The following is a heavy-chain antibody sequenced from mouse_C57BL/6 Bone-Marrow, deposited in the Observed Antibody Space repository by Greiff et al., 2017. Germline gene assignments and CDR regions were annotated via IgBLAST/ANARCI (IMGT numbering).Heavy chain of an antibody. CDR2: ISSGGSYT. CDR1: GFTFSSYG. J-gene: IGHJ2*01. V-gene: IGHV5-6*01. Sequence: EVQLVESGGDLVKPGGSLKLSCAASGFTFSSYGMSWVRQTPDKRLEWVATISSGGSYTYYPDSVKGRFTISRDKAKNTLYLQMSSLKSEDTAMYYCARLTLDYWGQGTTLTVSS. D-gene: IGHD4-1*01. CDR3: ARLTLDY.